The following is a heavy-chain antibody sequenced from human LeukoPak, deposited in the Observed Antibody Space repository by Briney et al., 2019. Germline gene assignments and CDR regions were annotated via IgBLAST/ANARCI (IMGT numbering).Heavy chain of an antibody. CDR3: ARGSGSYGGFDY. D-gene: IGHD1-26*01. V-gene: IGHV3-74*01. CDR2: INADGSNT. Sequence: GGSLRFSCVASGFSASSNWMHWVRQAPGKGLVWVSRINADGSNTYYADSARGRFTISRDNAKNTVYLQMNSLRAEDTAVYYCARGSGSYGGFDYWGQGTLVTVSS. CDR1: GFSASSNW. J-gene: IGHJ4*02.